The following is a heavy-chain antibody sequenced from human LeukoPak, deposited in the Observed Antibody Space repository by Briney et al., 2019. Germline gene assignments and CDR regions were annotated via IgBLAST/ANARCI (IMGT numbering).Heavy chain of an antibody. J-gene: IGHJ4*02. V-gene: IGHV3-21*01. Sequence: GGSLRLSCAASGFTFSSYSMNWVRQAPGKGLEWVSSISSSSSYIYYADSVKGRFTISRDNAKNSLYLQMNSLRAEDTAVYYCARGNSGYGNLDYWGQGTLVTVSS. CDR3: ARGNSGYGNLDY. CDR1: GFTFSSYS. D-gene: IGHD5-12*01. CDR2: ISSSSSYI.